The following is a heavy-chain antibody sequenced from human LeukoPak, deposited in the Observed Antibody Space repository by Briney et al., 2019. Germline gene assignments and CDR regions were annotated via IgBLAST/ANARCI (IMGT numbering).Heavy chain of an antibody. CDR1: GFSFSSYG. D-gene: IGHD3-16*01. CDR3: ARDPERGGNYCDH. Sequence: GGSLRLSCVASGFSFSSYGMHWVRQAPGKGLEWVAVTCYDGTKKYSADPVKGRFTISRDNYKNTLFLQMNSLRAEDTAVYYCARDPERGGNYCDHWGQGTLVTVSS. J-gene: IGHJ4*02. CDR2: TCYDGTKK. V-gene: IGHV3-33*01.